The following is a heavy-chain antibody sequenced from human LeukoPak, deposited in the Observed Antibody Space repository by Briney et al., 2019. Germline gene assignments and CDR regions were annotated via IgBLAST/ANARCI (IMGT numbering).Heavy chain of an antibody. Sequence: GGSLRLSCAASGFTFSSYSMNWVRQAPGKGLEWVANIKQDGSEKYYVDSVKGRFTISRDNAKNSVSLQMNSLRAEDTAVYYCARPYYDTSGSYWGQGTLVTVFS. J-gene: IGHJ4*02. CDR3: ARPYYDTSGSY. D-gene: IGHD3-22*01. CDR2: IKQDGSEK. CDR1: GFTFSSYS. V-gene: IGHV3-7*01.